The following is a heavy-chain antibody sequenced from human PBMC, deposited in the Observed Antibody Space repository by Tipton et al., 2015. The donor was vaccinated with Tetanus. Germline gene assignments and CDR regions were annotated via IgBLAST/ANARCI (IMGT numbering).Heavy chain of an antibody. CDR2: IYYSGST. J-gene: IGHJ5*02. CDR1: GGSISGPYF. Sequence: LVQSSQTLSVTCTVSGGSISGPYFWNWIRQRPGKGPEWIGYIYYSGSTYYNPSLKSRVSMSVDTSKNQFFLNLISVTAADTATYYCARDQGGGRVVRLNWFDPWGQGTLVTVSS. V-gene: IGHV4-31*03. D-gene: IGHD6-6*01. CDR3: ARDQGGGRVVRLNWFDP.